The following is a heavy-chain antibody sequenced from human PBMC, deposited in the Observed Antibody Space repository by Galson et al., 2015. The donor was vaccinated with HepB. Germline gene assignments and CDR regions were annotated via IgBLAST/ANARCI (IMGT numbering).Heavy chain of an antibody. Sequence: ETLSLTCAVSGVTISGGQYYWGWIRQSPIKGLEWIGSIYFGGRTYFSPSFQSRVAMSVDTSKNRLSLTLRSVTAAATAVYYCARPLVLNGRFTPGVGPFHIWGHGAMVTVSA. J-gene: IGHJ3*02. D-gene: IGHD2-8*01. CDR1: GVTISGGQYY. V-gene: IGHV4-39*01. CDR3: ARPLVLNGRFTPGVGPFHI. CDR2: IYFGGRT.